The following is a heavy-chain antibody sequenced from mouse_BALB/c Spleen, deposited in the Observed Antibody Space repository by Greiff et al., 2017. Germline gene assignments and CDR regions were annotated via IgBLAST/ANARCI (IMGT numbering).Heavy chain of an antibody. CDR3: ARSGYYGYDYYAMDY. D-gene: IGHD1-2*01. CDR1: GFSLTGYG. Sequence: VQLQESGPGLVAPSQSLSITCTVSGFSLTGYGVNWVRQPPGKGLEWLGMIWGDGSTDYNSALKSRLSISKDNSKSQVFLKMNSLQTDDTARYYCARSGYYGYDYYAMDYWGQGTSVTVSS. J-gene: IGHJ4*01. V-gene: IGHV2-6-7*01. CDR2: IWGDGST.